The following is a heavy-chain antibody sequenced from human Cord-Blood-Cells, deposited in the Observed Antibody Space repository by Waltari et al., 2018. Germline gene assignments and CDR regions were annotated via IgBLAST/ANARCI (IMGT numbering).Heavy chain of an antibody. V-gene: IGHV1-8*01. CDR2: MNPNSGNT. J-gene: IGHJ4*02. CDR3: ARVRNYYGSGSYYNVYY. CDR1: GYTFTSYD. Sequence: QVQLVQSGAEVKKPGASVTVSCKASGYTFTSYDINWVRQATGQGIEWMGWMNPNSGNTGYAQKFQGRGTMTRNTSISTAYMELSSLRSEDTAVYYCARVRNYYGSGSYYNVYYWGQGTLVTVSS. D-gene: IGHD3-10*01.